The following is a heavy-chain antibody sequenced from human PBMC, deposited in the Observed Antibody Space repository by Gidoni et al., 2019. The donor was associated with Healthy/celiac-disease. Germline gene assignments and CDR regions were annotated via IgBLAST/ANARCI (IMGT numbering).Heavy chain of an antibody. CDR3: ARSNYDPYYYYGMDV. J-gene: IGHJ6*02. D-gene: IGHD5-12*01. CDR1: GYSFTSYW. Sequence: EVQLVQSGAEVKKPGESLKISCKGSGYSFTSYWIGWVRQMPGKGLEWMGIIYPGDSDTRYSPSFQGQVTISADKSISTAYLQWSSLKASDTAMYYCARSNYDPYYYYGMDVWGQGTTVTVPS. CDR2: IYPGDSDT. V-gene: IGHV5-51*03.